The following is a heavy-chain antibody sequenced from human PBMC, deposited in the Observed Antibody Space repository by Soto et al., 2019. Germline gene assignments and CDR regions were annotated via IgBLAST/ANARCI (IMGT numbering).Heavy chain of an antibody. CDR2: IRGGGTST. Sequence: EVQLLESGGDLVQPGGSLRLSCAASGFAFSTFAMSWVRQAPGKGLEWVSTIRGGGTSTYYADSVKGRFTISRDDSKSMLYLQMNSLRADDTAIYYCAQNNEYHYYGAFHVWGQATTVTASS. CDR1: GFAFSTFA. D-gene: IGHD1-1*01. J-gene: IGHJ6*02. CDR3: AQNNEYHYYGAFHV. V-gene: IGHV3-23*01.